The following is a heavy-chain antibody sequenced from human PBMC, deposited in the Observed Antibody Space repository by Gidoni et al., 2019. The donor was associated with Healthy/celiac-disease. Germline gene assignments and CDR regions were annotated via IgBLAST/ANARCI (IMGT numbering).Heavy chain of an antibody. J-gene: IGHJ4*02. CDR3: ARAESYYAYFDY. V-gene: IGHV3-30-3*01. CDR1: GFTFSSYA. Sequence: QVQLVESGGGVVQPGRSLRLSCAASGFTFSSYAMHWVRQAPGKGLEWVAVISYDGSNKYYADSVKGRFTISRDNSKNTLYLQMNSLRAEDTAVYYCARAESYYAYFDYWGQGTLVTVSS. CDR2: ISYDGSNK. D-gene: IGHD3-10*01.